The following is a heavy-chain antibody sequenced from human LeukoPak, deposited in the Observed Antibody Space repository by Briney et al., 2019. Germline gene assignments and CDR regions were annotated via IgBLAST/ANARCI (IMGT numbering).Heavy chain of an antibody. D-gene: IGHD2-2*01. CDR2: IIPIFGTA. V-gene: IGHV1-69*05. CDR3: ARADIVVVPAASSHRYYYYYMDV. Sequence: ASVKVSCKASGGTFSSYAISWVRQAPGQGLEWMGGIIPIFGTANYAQKFQGRVTITTDESTSTAYMELSSLRSEDTAVYYCARADIVVVPAASSHRYYYYYMDVWGKGTTVTVSS. CDR1: GGTFSSYA. J-gene: IGHJ6*03.